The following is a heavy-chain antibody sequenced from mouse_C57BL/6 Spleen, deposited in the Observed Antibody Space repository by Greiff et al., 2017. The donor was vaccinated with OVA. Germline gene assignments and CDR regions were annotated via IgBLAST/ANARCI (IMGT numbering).Heavy chain of an antibody. D-gene: IGHD1-1*01. CDR3: ARWSITTVVATGYFDV. Sequence: VKLQESGPELVKPGASVKISCKASGYTFTDYYINWVKQRPGQGLEWIGWIFPGSGSTYYNEKFKGKATLTVDKSSSTAYMLLSSLTSEDSAVYFCARWSITTVVATGYFDVWGTGTTVTVSS. V-gene: IGHV1-75*01. CDR1: GYTFTDYY. J-gene: IGHJ1*03. CDR2: IFPGSGST.